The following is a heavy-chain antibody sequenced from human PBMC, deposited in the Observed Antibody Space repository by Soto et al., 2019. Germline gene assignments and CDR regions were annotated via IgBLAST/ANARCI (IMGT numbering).Heavy chain of an antibody. V-gene: IGHV3-9*01. CDR3: AKGYGLVLVGATTLDY. CDR1: GFTFDDYT. Sequence: ESGGGLVQPGRSLRLSCAASGFTFDDYTMHWVRQAPGKGLEWVSGISWNSGSIGYADSVKGRFTISRDNAKNSLYLQMNSLRAEDTALYYCAKGYGLVLVGATTLDYWGQGTLVTVSS. D-gene: IGHD1-26*01. CDR2: ISWNSGSI. J-gene: IGHJ4*02.